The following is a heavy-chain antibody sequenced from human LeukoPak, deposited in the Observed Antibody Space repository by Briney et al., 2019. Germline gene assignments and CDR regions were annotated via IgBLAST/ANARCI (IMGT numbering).Heavy chain of an antibody. D-gene: IGHD3-10*01. CDR1: GFTFSSYA. Sequence: GGSLRLSCAASGFTFSSYAMHWVRQAPGKGLEWVAVISYDGSNKYYADSVKGRFTISRDNSKNTLYLQMNSLRAEDTAVYYCARDGYYGSGSYYPWLTGDHKFLDYWGQGTLVTVSS. J-gene: IGHJ4*02. CDR2: ISYDGSNK. CDR3: ARDGYYGSGSYYPWLTGDHKFLDY. V-gene: IGHV3-30-3*01.